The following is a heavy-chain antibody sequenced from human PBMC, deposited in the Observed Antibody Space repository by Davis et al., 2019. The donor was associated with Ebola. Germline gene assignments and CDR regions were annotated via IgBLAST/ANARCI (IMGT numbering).Heavy chain of an antibody. CDR2: IYYGGTT. Sequence: SETLSLTCTVSGGSISSYYWSWIRQPPGKGLEWIGNIYYGGTTNYNPSLKSRVTISGDTSKNQFSLNVNSVTAADTAMYYCAKSFSRGRGDAFDIWGQGTMVTVST. V-gene: IGHV4-59*03. D-gene: IGHD3-10*01. CDR1: GGSISSYY. CDR3: AKSFSRGRGDAFDI. J-gene: IGHJ3*02.